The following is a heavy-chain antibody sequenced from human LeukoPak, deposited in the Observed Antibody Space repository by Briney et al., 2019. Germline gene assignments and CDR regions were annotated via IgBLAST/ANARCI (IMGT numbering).Heavy chain of an antibody. J-gene: IGHJ4*02. V-gene: IGHV4-31*03. CDR1: GGSISSGGYY. D-gene: IGHD3-3*01. CDR2: IYYSGST. CDR3: ARGEFIFGVGFDY. Sequence: SETLSLTCTVSGGSISSGGYYWSWIRQHPGKGLEWIGYIYYSGSTYYNPSLKSRVTISVDTSKNQFSLKLSPVTAADTAVYYCARGEFIFGVGFDYWGQGTLVTVSS.